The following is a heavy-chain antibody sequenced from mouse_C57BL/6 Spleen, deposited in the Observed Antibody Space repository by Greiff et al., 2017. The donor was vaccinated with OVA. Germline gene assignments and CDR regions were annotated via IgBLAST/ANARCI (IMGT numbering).Heavy chain of an antibody. Sequence: QVQLQQSGPGLVQPSQSLSITCTVSGFSLTSYGVHWVRQSPGKGLEWLGVIWSGGSTDYNAAFISRLSISKDNSKSQVFFKMNSLQADDTAIYYCARSGYYYGSSSYYAMDYWGQGTSVTVSS. D-gene: IGHD1-1*01. CDR3: ARSGYYYGSSSYYAMDY. CDR1: GFSLTSYG. J-gene: IGHJ4*01. V-gene: IGHV2-2*01. CDR2: IWSGGST.